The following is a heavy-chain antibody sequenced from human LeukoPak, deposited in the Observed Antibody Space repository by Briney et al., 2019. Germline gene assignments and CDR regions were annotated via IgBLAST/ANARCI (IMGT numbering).Heavy chain of an antibody. V-gene: IGHV3-23*01. CDR2: ISGSGGST. Sequence: GGSLRLSCAASGFTFSSYAMSWVRQAPGKGLEWVSAISGSGGSTYYADSVKGRFTISRDNSKNTLYLQMNSLRAEDTAVYYCAKDCGDLHCSSTSCPLDYWGQGTLVTVSS. CDR1: GFTFSSYA. CDR3: AKDCGDLHCSSTSCPLDY. D-gene: IGHD2-2*01. J-gene: IGHJ4*02.